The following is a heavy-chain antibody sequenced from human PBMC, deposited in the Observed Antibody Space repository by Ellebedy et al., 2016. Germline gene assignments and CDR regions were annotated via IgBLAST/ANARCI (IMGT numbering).Heavy chain of an antibody. V-gene: IGHV3-33*01. J-gene: IGHJ3*02. CDR2: IWYDGSNK. D-gene: IGHD3-22*01. CDR1: GFTFSSYG. Sequence: GGSLRLSCAASGFTFSSYGMHWVRQAPGKGLEWVAVIWYDGSNKYYADSVKGRFTISRDNSKNTLYLQMNSLRAEDTAVYYCARVRGNNYDSSGYFERYAFDIWGQGTMVTVSS. CDR3: ARVRGNNYDSSGYFERYAFDI.